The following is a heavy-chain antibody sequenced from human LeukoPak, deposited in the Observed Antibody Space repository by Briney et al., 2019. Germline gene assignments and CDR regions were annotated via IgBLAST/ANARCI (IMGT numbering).Heavy chain of an antibody. D-gene: IGHD1-26*01. Sequence: AASVKVSCKASGYTFTSYDINWVRQATGQGLEWMGWMNPNSGNTGYAQKFQGRVTITRNTSISTAYMELSSLRSEDTVVYYCAIVGPLQVGATGYYFDYWGQGTLVTVSS. V-gene: IGHV1-8*03. J-gene: IGHJ4*02. CDR1: GYTFTSYD. CDR2: MNPNSGNT. CDR3: AIVGPLQVGATGYYFDY.